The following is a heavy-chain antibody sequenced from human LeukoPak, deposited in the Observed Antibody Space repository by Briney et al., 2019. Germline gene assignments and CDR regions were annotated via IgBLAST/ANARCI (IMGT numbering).Heavy chain of an antibody. CDR1: GFSFSRFW. D-gene: IGHD3-22*01. V-gene: IGHV3-74*01. Sequence: GGSLRLSCAASGFSFSRFWMHWVRQAPGKGLVWISRITSDGSNRDYADSVKGRFTISRDNAKNSLYLQMNSLRAEDTAVYYCAREDSSGPLYYFDYWGQGTLVTVSS. CDR3: AREDSSGPLYYFDY. J-gene: IGHJ4*02. CDR2: ITSDGSNR.